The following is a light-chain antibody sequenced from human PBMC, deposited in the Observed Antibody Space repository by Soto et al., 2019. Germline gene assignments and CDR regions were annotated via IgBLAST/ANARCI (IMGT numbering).Light chain of an antibody. CDR3: QSYDSSLSGSRV. J-gene: IGLJ1*01. CDR1: SSNIGAGYD. CDR2: HNS. V-gene: IGLV1-40*01. Sequence: QSVLTQPPSVSGAPGQRVTISCTGSSSNIGAGYDVHWYQQLPGTAPKLLIYHNSNRPSGVPDRFSGSRSGTSASLAIIGLQAEDEADYYCQSYDSSLSGSRVFGTGTKVTVL.